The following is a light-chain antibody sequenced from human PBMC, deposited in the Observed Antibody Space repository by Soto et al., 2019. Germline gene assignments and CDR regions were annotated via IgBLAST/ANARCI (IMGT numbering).Light chain of an antibody. V-gene: IGKV3-15*01. CDR3: QQYNNWPPLYT. Sequence: EIVMTQSPATLSVSPGERATLSCRASQSVSSNLAWYQQKPGQAPRLLIYGASTRDTGIPARFSGSGSGTEFTLTISIMQSEDFAVYYCQQYNNWPPLYTFGQGTKLEIK. CDR1: QSVSSN. CDR2: GAS. J-gene: IGKJ2*01.